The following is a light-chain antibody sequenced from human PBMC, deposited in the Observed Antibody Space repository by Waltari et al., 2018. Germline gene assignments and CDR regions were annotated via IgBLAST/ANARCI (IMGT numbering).Light chain of an antibody. CDR1: QSISTW. Sequence: DIQMTQSPSTLSASVGDRVTITCRASQSISTWLAWYQQKPGKAPKVLIYDASSLTSGVPSRFSGSGSGTEFALTISSLQHDDFATYYCQQYNSYSPYTFGQGTKLEIK. J-gene: IGKJ2*01. CDR2: DAS. V-gene: IGKV1-5*01. CDR3: QQYNSYSPYT.